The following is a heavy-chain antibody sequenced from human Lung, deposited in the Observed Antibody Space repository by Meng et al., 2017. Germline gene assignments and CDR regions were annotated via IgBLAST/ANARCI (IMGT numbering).Heavy chain of an antibody. CDR1: GGSVSDYY. Sequence: QVKLKQWGAGLLKPSETLSLPCVVSGGSVSDYYWSWIRQSPGKGLEWIGEINHSGSTNYNPSLESRATISVDTSQINLSLKLSSVTAADSAVYYCARGPTTMAHDFDYWGQGTLVTVSS. CDR2: INHSGST. J-gene: IGHJ4*02. V-gene: IGHV4-34*01. D-gene: IGHD4-11*01. CDR3: ARGPTTMAHDFDY.